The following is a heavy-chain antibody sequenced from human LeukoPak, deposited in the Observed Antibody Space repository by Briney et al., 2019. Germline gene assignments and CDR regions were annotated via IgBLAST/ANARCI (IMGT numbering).Heavy chain of an antibody. D-gene: IGHD1-26*01. Sequence: PSETLSLTCTVSGGSISSGDYYCSWIRQPPGKVLEWVGYIYYSGSPCYNPSLKSRVTIGRVTSKNQFSLKLSSVTAADTAVYYCAGFSSGSSMPFDYWGQGTLVTVSS. CDR2: IYYSGSP. CDR1: GGSISSGDYY. J-gene: IGHJ4*02. V-gene: IGHV4-30-4*08. CDR3: AGFSSGSSMPFDY.